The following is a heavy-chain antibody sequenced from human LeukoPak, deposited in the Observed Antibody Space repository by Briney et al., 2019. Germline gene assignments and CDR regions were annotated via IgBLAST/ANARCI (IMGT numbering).Heavy chain of an antibody. Sequence: GGSLRLSCAVSGFTFSNAWMSWVRQAPEKGLEWVGRIKSKTDDGTTDYAAPVKGRFTISRDDSKNMLYLQMNSLKTEDTAVYYCTNPPDYFDFWGQGTLVTVSS. CDR3: TNPPDYFDF. CDR1: GFTFSNAW. V-gene: IGHV3-15*01. CDR2: IKSKTDDGTT. J-gene: IGHJ4*02.